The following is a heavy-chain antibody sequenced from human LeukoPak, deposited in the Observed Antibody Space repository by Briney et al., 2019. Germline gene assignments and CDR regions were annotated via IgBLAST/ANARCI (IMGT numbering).Heavy chain of an antibody. CDR3: ARPDCTNGVCYYYFDY. V-gene: IGHV3-23*01. J-gene: IGHJ4*02. CDR2: IIGGAGST. D-gene: IGHD2-8*01. CDR1: GFSFSSHG. Sequence: GGSLRLSCAASGFSFSSHGMSWVRQAPGKGLEWVSGIIGGAGSTYYADSVKGRFTISGDNSKNSLYLQMNSLRAEDTAVYYCARPDCTNGVCYYYFDYWGQGTLVTVSS.